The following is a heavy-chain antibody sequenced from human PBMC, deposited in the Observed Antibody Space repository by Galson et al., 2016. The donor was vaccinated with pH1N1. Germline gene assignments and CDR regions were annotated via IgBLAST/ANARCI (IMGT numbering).Heavy chain of an antibody. CDR1: GFTFSSYG. Sequence: SLRLSCAASGFTFSSYGMHWVRQAPGKGLEWVAVIWYDGSNKYYADSVKGRFTISRDNSKNTLYLQMNSLRAEDTAVYYCARGLLRDYGMEVWGQGTTVTVSS. V-gene: IGHV3-33*01. J-gene: IGHJ6*02. CDR2: IWYDGSNK. CDR3: ARGLLRDYGMEV.